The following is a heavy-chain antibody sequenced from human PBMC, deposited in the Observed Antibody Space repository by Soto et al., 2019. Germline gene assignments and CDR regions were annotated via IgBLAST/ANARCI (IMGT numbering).Heavy chain of an antibody. CDR3: ASDRLGRLDY. J-gene: IGHJ4*02. Sequence: SETLSLTCTVSGDSISSNQWGWIRQAPGKGLEWIGYVAHNGGTNYNPSLQSRLTVSKDMSRNQFSLKLSSVTAADTAVYYCASDRLGRLDYWGQGTLVTVSS. CDR2: VAHNGGT. V-gene: IGHV4-59*01. CDR1: GDSISSNQ. D-gene: IGHD1-26*01.